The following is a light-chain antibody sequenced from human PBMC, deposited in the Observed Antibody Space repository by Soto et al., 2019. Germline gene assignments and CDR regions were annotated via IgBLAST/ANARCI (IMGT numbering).Light chain of an antibody. CDR1: SSNIGAGYD. Sequence: QSVLTQPPSVSGDPGQRVTISCTGSSSNIGAGYDVHWYQQLPGTAPKLLIFGNNNRPSGVPDRFSGSKSGTSASLAITGLQAEDEADYYCQSYDSSVSGWVFGGGTKLTVL. CDR2: GNN. V-gene: IGLV1-40*01. J-gene: IGLJ3*02. CDR3: QSYDSSVSGWV.